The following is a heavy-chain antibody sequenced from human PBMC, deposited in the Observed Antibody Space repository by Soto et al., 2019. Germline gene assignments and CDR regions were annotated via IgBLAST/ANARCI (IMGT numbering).Heavy chain of an antibody. CDR2: ISAYNGTA. CDR1: GYTFTSYG. V-gene: IGHV1-18*04. J-gene: IGHJ4*03. D-gene: IGHD2-21*02. Sequence: ASVKVSCKASGYTFTSYGISWVRQAPGQGLEWMGWISAYNGTANYAQNLQGRVTMTTDTSTNTFYMELRSLASDDTAVYYCARGAEYCGGDCYFDYWGQGTLVTVSS. CDR3: ARGAEYCGGDCYFDY.